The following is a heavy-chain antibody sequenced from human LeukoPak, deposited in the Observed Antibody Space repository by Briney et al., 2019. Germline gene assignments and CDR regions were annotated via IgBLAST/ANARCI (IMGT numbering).Heavy chain of an antibody. J-gene: IGHJ4*02. CDR3: ARDPSNRNIVVVPAAIAESDY. V-gene: IGHV1-69*04. CDR1: GGTFSSYA. CDR2: IIPILGIA. D-gene: IGHD2-2*01. Sequence: SLKVSCKASGGTFSSYAISWVRHAPGQGLEWVGRIIPILGIAYYAQKFQGRVTITPDKSTSTAYMELSSLRSEETAVYYCARDPSNRNIVVVPAAIAESDYWGQGTLVTVSS.